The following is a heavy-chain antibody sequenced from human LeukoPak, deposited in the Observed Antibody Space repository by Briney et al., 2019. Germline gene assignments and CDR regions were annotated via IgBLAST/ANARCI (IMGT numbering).Heavy chain of an antibody. Sequence: GGSLRLSCAASRFTFSNAWMSWVRQAPGKGLEWVGRIKSKTDGGTTDYAAPVKGRFTISRDDSKNTLYLQMNSLKTEDTAVYYCTRAEITMVRGVIISRDAFDIWGQGTMVTVSS. CDR3: TRAEITMVRGVIISRDAFDI. J-gene: IGHJ3*02. V-gene: IGHV3-15*01. CDR2: IKSKTDGGTT. CDR1: RFTFSNAW. D-gene: IGHD3-10*01.